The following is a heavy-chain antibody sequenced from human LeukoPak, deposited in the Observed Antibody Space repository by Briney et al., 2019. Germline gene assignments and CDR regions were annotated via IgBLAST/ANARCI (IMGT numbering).Heavy chain of an antibody. Sequence: GGSLRLSCAASGFTFSSYAIHWVRQAPGKGLEYVSAISSNGGSTYCANSVKGRFTISRDNSKNTLYLQMGSLRAEDMAVYYCARGRAAGISAEYFQHWGQGTLVTVSS. CDR1: GFTFSSYA. D-gene: IGHD6-13*01. CDR2: ISSNGGST. CDR3: ARGRAAGISAEYFQH. V-gene: IGHV3-64*01. J-gene: IGHJ1*01.